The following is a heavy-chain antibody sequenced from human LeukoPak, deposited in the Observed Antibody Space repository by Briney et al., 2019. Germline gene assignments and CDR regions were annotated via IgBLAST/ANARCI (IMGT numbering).Heavy chain of an antibody. Sequence: ASVKVSCKASGYTFTGYYMHWVRQAPGQGLEWMGWINPNSGGTNYAQKFQGWVTMTRDTSISTAYMELSRLRSDDTAVYYCAREAGGSSSWYLNQLNWFDPWGQGTLVTVSS. CDR2: INPNSGGT. CDR1: GYTFTGYY. D-gene: IGHD6-13*01. CDR3: AREAGGSSSWYLNQLNWFDP. V-gene: IGHV1-2*04. J-gene: IGHJ5*02.